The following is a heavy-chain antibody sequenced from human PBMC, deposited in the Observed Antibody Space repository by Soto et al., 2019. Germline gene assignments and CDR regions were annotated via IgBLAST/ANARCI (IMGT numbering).Heavy chain of an antibody. D-gene: IGHD2-15*01. CDR2: IIPIFGTA. CDR1: GGTFSSYA. V-gene: IGHV1-69*01. Sequence: QVQLVQSGAEVKKPGSSVKVSCKASGGTFSSYAISWVRQAPGQGLEWMGGIIPIFGTANYAQKFQGRVTITEVESTSTAYMELSSLRSEDTAVYYCARNWPRYCSGGSCYTSWFDYWGQGTLVTVSS. J-gene: IGHJ4*02. CDR3: ARNWPRYCSGGSCYTSWFDY.